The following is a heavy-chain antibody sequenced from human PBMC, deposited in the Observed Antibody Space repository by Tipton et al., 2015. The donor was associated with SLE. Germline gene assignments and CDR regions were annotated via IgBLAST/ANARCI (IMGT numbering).Heavy chain of an antibody. V-gene: IGHV4-59*01. CDR3: ARDPGNDQDYWYFDL. J-gene: IGHJ2*01. D-gene: IGHD3-10*01. Sequence: TLSLTCTVSGGSISSYYWSWIRQPPGKGLEGIGYIYYSGSTNYNPSLKSRVTISVDTSKNQFSLKLSSVTAADTAVYYCARDPGNDQDYWYFDLWGRGTLVTVSS. CDR2: IYYSGST. CDR1: GGSISSYY.